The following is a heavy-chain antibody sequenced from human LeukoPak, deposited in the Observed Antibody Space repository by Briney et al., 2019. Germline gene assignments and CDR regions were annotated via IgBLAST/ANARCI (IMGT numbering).Heavy chain of an antibody. CDR3: ARGVGATSKRGIRFDY. CDR1: GGSFSGYY. V-gene: IGHV4-34*01. J-gene: IGHJ4*02. D-gene: IGHD1-26*01. CDR2: INHSGST. Sequence: SETLSLTCAVYGGSFSGYYWSWIRQPPGKGLEWIGEINHSGSTNYNPSLKSRVTISVDTSKNQFSLKLSSVTAADTAVYYCARGVGATSKRGIRFDYWGQGTLVTVSS.